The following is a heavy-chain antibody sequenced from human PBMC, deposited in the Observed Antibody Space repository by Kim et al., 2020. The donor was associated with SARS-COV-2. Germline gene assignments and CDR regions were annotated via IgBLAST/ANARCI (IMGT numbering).Heavy chain of an antibody. CDR3: FRGGVDF. V-gene: IGHV3-74*01. CDR1: GFTFSESW. Sequence: GGSLRLSCAASGFTFSESWMDWVRQTAGGGLLWVARINPDGTSTYYPDSVKGRFAISRDNSKNTLYLQMNSLRTEDTAVYYCFRGGVDFWGQGTLVTVSS. D-gene: IGHD3-10*01. CDR2: INPDGTST. J-gene: IGHJ4*02.